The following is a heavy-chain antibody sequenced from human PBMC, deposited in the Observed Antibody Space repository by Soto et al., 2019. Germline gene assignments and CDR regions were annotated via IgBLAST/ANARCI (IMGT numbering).Heavy chain of an antibody. D-gene: IGHD2-8*01. CDR2: IYYSGST. CDR3: ASGGLGYCTNGVCSPYYYYYGMDV. V-gene: IGHV4-61*01. J-gene: IGHJ6*02. Sequence: SGTLSLTCAVSGYSISSGYYWSWIRQPPGKGLEWIGYIYYSGSTNYNPSLKSRVTISVDTSKNQFSLKLSSVTAADTAVYYCASGGLGYCTNGVCSPYYYYYGMDVWGQGTTVTVSS. CDR1: GYSISSGYY.